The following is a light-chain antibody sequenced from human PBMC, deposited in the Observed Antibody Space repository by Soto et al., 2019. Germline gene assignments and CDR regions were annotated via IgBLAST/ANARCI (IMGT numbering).Light chain of an antibody. CDR2: HVS. Sequence: EIVLTQSPGSLSLSPGERATLSCRASQSIRSTYVAWYQQKPGQAPRLLIFHVSNRATGIPDRFSGSGSGTDFTLTISRLEPEDSAVYYCQQYGSLLYTFGQGTKVEIK. CDR1: QSIRSTY. V-gene: IGKV3-20*01. CDR3: QQYGSLLYT. J-gene: IGKJ2*01.